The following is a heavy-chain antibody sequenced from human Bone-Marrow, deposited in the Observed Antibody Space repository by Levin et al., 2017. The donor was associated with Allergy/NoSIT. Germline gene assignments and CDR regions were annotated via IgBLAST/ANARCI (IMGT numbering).Heavy chain of an antibody. V-gene: IGHV4-31*03. Sequence: SETLSLTCTVSGGSFSSGDYYWSWIRQYPGKGLEWIGYIYYSGTAYYNPSLRGRVTMSVDTSKNQFSLRLTSVTAADTAVYYCARDGNSDYFNHWGQGTLVTVSS. CDR3: ARDGNSDYFNH. D-gene: IGHD4-11*01. CDR1: GGSFSSGDYY. CDR2: IYYSGTA. J-gene: IGHJ4*02.